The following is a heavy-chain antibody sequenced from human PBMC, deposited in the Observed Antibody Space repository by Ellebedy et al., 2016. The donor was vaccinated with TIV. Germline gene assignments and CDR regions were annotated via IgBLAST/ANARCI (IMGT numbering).Heavy chain of an antibody. CDR3: ARYRLYSGSYLHEDYYYGMDV. CDR1: GYTFTSYG. Sequence: ASVKVSCKASGYTFTSYGISWVRQAPGQGLEWMGWISAYNGNTNYAQKLQGRVTITADESTSTAYMELSSLRSEDTAVYYCARYRLYSGSYLHEDYYYGMDVWGQGTTVTVSS. J-gene: IGHJ6*02. V-gene: IGHV1-18*04. D-gene: IGHD1-26*01. CDR2: ISAYNGNT.